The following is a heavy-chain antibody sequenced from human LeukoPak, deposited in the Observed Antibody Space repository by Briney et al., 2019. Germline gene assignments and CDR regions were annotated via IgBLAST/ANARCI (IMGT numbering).Heavy chain of an antibody. Sequence: PSETLSLTCTVSGGSISSGDYYWSWIRQPPGKGLEWIGYIYYSGSTYYNPSLKSRVTISVDTSKNQFSLKLGSVTAADTAVYHCARVCPISYYYGMDVWGQGTTVTVSS. J-gene: IGHJ6*02. CDR2: IYYSGST. CDR1: GGSISSGDYY. V-gene: IGHV4-30-4*01. CDR3: ARVCPISYYYGMDV. D-gene: IGHD5-24*01.